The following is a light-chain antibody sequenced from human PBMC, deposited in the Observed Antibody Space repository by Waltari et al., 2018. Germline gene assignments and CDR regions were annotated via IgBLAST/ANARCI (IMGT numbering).Light chain of an antibody. CDR1: QNINKW. V-gene: IGKV1-5*01. CDR2: DAS. Sequence: DIQMTQSPSTLSASVGDSVPVTCRASQNINKWLAWYQQKPGKAPNLLIYDASTLQSGVPSRFSGSGFGTEFTLAISSLQPEDFATYFCQHYNTYPPTFGQGTRVELK. CDR3: QHYNTYPPT. J-gene: IGKJ1*01.